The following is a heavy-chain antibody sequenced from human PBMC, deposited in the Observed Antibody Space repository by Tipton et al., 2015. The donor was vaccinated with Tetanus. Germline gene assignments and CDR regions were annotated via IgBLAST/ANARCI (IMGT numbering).Heavy chain of an antibody. CDR1: GFTFTNSA. CDR2: ITGSGGST. D-gene: IGHD1-26*01. Sequence: SLRLSCTASGFTFTNSAMSWVRQAPGKGLEWVSAITGSGGSTYYADSVKGRFTISRDNAKNSLYLQMNSLRAEDTAVYYCARGGRSFDYWGQGTLVTVSS. V-gene: IGHV3-23*01. J-gene: IGHJ4*02. CDR3: ARGGRSFDY.